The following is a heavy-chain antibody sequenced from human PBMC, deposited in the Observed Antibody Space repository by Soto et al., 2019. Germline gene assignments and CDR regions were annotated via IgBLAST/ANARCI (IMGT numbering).Heavy chain of an antibody. CDR2: ISGSGDST. CDR1: GFTFSTYA. CDR3: AKGGSSGWSFDY. J-gene: IGHJ4*02. Sequence: EVQLLESGGGLVQPGGSLRLSCAASGFTFSTYAMNWVRQAPGKGLEWVSGISGSGDSTYYADSVKGRFTVSRDNSKNTLYLQMISLRAEDTAVFYGAKGGSSGWSFDYWGQGTLVTVSS. D-gene: IGHD6-19*01. V-gene: IGHV3-23*01.